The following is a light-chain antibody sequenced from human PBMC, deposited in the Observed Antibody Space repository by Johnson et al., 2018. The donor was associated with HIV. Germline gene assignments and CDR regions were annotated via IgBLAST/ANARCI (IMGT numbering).Light chain of an antibody. J-gene: IGLJ1*01. CDR3: GTWDSSLSVYV. CDR1: SSNIENYF. Sequence: QSVLTQPPSVSAAPGQRVNISCSGHSSNIENYFVSWYQQLPGAAPRLLIYEDYKRPSGIPDRFSGSKSGTSATLGITGLQTVDEAYYYCGTWDSSLSVYVFGTGTKGTVL. V-gene: IGLV1-51*02. CDR2: EDY.